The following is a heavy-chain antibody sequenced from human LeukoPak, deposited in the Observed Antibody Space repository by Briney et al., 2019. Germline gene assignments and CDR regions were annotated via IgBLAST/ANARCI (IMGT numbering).Heavy chain of an antibody. CDR3: VRLRRNSDTSGYYYYYDF. D-gene: IGHD3-22*01. CDR1: GYTFSSFS. V-gene: IGHV3-21*01. CDR2: ISVRSNYI. J-gene: IGHJ4*02. Sequence: GGSLRLSCAASGYTFSSFSINWVRQAPGKGLEWVSSISVRSNYIYYADSVRGRFTISRDDARDSLYLQMNSLRAEDTAVYYCVRLRRNSDTSGYYYYYDFWGQGTLVTVS.